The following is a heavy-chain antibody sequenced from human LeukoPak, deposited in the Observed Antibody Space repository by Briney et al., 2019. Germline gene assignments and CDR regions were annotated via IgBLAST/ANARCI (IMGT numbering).Heavy chain of an antibody. CDR2: IYTSGST. CDR3: ARIRGVVVAD. J-gene: IGHJ4*02. D-gene: IGHD3-22*01. CDR1: GGSISSYY. V-gene: IGHV4-4*09. Sequence: SETLSLTCTVSGGSISSYYWSWIRQPPGKGLEWIGYIYTSGSTNYNPSLKSRVAISVDTSKNQFSLKLSSVTAADTAVYYCARIRGVVVADWGQGTLVTVSS.